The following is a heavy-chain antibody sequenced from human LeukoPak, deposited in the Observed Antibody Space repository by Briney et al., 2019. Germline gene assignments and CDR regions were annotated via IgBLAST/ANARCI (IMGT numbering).Heavy chain of an antibody. V-gene: IGHV4-59*01. CDR2: IYYSGST. CDR1: GGSINTYY. J-gene: IGHJ6*02. Sequence: SETLSLTCTVSGGSINTYYWSWIRQPPGKGLEWIGYIYYSGSTNYNPSLKSRVTISVDTSKNQFSLKLSSVTAADTAVYYCARGRTYYDILTGYYPLGYYGMDVWGQGTTVTVSS. D-gene: IGHD3-9*01. CDR3: ARGRTYYDILTGYYPLGYYGMDV.